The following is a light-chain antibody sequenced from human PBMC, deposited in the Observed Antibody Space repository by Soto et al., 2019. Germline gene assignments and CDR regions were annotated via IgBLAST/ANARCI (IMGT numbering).Light chain of an antibody. J-gene: IGKJ5*01. Sequence: EIVVTQSPGNLSLSPGERATLSCRASQSVSSSYLAWYQQKPGQAPRLLIYGASSRATGIPDRFSGSGSGTDFTLTISRLEPEDVAVYYCQQYGSSPRVTCGQGTRLEIK. V-gene: IGKV3-20*01. CDR2: GAS. CDR1: QSVSSSY. CDR3: QQYGSSPRVT.